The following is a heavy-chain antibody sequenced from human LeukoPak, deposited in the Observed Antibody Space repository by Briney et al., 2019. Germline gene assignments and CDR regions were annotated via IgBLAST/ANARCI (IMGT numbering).Heavy chain of an antibody. D-gene: IGHD3-3*01. Sequence: GGSLRLSCTASGFTFSNYWMSWVRQAPGKGLEWVANMKEDGSEQYYVDSMKGRFTISRDNAKNSLYLQINSLRAEDTAVYYCARDRHYDFWSGYYTPFNSWGQGTLVTVSS. V-gene: IGHV3-7*03. CDR1: GFTFSNYW. CDR3: ARDRHYDFWSGYYTPFNS. CDR2: MKEDGSEQ. J-gene: IGHJ4*02.